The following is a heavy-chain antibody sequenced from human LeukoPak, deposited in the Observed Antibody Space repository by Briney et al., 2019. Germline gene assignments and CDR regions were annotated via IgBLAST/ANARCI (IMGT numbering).Heavy chain of an antibody. Sequence: SETLSLTCAVYGGSFSGYYWSWIRQHPGKGLEWIGYIYYSGSTYYNPSLKSRVTISVDTSKNQFSLKLNSVTAADTAVYYCARGREDYDFWSGYLRRYNWFDPWGQGTLVTVSS. V-gene: IGHV4-31*11. CDR3: ARGREDYDFWSGYLRRYNWFDP. CDR2: IYYSGST. D-gene: IGHD3-3*01. J-gene: IGHJ5*02. CDR1: GGSFSGYY.